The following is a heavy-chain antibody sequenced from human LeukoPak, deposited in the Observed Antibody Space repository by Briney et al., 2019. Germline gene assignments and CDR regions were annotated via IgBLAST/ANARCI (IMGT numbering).Heavy chain of an antibody. Sequence: GGSLRLSCAASGFTFSSYAMSWVRQAPGKGLEWVSAISGSGGSTYYADPVKGRFTISRDNSKNTLYLQMNSLRAEDTAVYHCAKDRGVTVAARPPHDYWGQGTLVTVSS. V-gene: IGHV3-23*01. J-gene: IGHJ4*02. CDR3: AKDRGVTVAARPPHDY. CDR1: GFTFSSYA. CDR2: ISGSGGST. D-gene: IGHD6-6*01.